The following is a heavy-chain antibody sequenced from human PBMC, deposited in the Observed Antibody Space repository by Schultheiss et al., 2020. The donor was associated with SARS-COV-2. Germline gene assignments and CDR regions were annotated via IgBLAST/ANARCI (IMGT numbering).Heavy chain of an antibody. Sequence: SETLSLTCTLSGASITFSSWSWIRQPPGRGLEWIGYIYYSGSTYYNPSLKSRVTISVDTSKNQFSLKLSSVTAADTAVYYCARLDYSSGYYYVGWFDPWGQGTLVTVSS. CDR2: IYYSGST. CDR3: ARLDYSSGYYYVGWFDP. J-gene: IGHJ5*02. CDR1: GASITFSS. V-gene: IGHV4-59*06. D-gene: IGHD3-22*01.